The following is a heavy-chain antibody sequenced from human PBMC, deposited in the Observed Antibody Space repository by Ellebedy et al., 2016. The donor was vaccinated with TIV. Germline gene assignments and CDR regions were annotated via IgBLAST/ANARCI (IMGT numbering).Heavy chain of an antibody. J-gene: IGHJ4*02. CDR3: VGGPSADY. CDR1: GFSLSSYW. V-gene: IGHV3-7*04. D-gene: IGHD6-6*01. CDR2: IAPDGSAR. Sequence: GGSLRLXCAVSGFSLSSYWMTWVRQAPGKGLEWVANIAPDGSARSYADSVRGRFTISRDNAKNSLYLEVISLRAEDTAVYYCVGGPSADYWGQGALVTVSS.